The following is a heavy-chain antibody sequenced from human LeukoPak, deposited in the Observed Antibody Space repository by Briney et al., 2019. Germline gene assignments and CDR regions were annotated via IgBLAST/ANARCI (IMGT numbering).Heavy chain of an antibody. D-gene: IGHD2-15*01. CDR1: GLTFRTYG. CDR2: INSNGDEI. J-gene: IGHJ4*02. V-gene: IGHV3-23*01. CDR3: AHWAGSSTLDY. Sequence: PGGSLRLSCTAPGLTFRTYGMAWGGQAPGQGLEWVSGINSNGDEIYYADSVRGRFTISRDNSNNAMYLQMDSLRAEDTAVYYCAHWAGSSTLDYWGQGTLVTVSS.